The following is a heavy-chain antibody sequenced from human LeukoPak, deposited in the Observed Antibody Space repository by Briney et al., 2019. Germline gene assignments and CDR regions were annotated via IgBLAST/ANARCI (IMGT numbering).Heavy chain of an antibody. J-gene: IGHJ4*02. Sequence: ASVRVSCKASGFTFTDYYIHWVRQAPGQGLEWMGRINLNSGATNCAQKFQDKVTMTRDTSITTAYMELRSLTYDDTAIYYCARIYGWTTSGTYELTDYWGPGTLVTVSS. CDR3: ARIYGWTTSGTYELTDY. D-gene: IGHD1-26*01. V-gene: IGHV1-2*06. CDR1: GFTFTDYY. CDR2: INLNSGAT.